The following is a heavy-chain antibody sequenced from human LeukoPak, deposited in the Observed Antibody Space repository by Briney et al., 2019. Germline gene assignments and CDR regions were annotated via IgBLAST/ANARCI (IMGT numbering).Heavy chain of an antibody. Sequence: GGSLRLSCAAAGFTFSSYAMSWVRQAPGKGLEWVSAISGSGGSTYYADSVKGRFTISRDNSKNTLYLQMNSLRAEDTAVYYCAKGYGYSYGYPFDYWGQGTLVTVSS. J-gene: IGHJ4*02. CDR1: GFTFSSYA. V-gene: IGHV3-23*01. D-gene: IGHD5-18*01. CDR3: AKGYGYSYGYPFDY. CDR2: ISGSGGST.